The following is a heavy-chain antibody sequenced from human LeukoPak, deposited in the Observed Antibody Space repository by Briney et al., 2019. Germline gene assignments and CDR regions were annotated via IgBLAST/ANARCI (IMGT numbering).Heavy chain of an antibody. D-gene: IGHD3-3*01. Sequence: GGSLRLSCAASGFIFSDYDMSWIRQAPGKGLEWVSPISGSGYSTYYADSVMGRFTISRDNSKNTLYLQMNSLRAEDMAVYYCAKAVYDFWSGYQFDYWGQGTLATVSS. V-gene: IGHV3-23*01. J-gene: IGHJ4*02. CDR2: ISGSGYST. CDR1: GFIFSDYD. CDR3: AKAVYDFWSGYQFDY.